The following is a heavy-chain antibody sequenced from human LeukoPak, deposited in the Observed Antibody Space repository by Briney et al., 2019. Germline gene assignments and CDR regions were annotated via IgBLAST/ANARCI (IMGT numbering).Heavy chain of an antibody. CDR2: ISYDGSNK. J-gene: IGHJ3*02. V-gene: IGHV3-30*04. Sequence: GGSLRLSCAASGFTFSSYAMHWVRQAPGKGLEWVAVISYDGSNKYYADSVKGRFTISRDNSKNTLYLQMNSLRAEDMAVYYCARDRGYSTPLDAFDIWGQGTMVTVSS. CDR1: GFTFSSYA. CDR3: ARDRGYSTPLDAFDI. D-gene: IGHD6-13*01.